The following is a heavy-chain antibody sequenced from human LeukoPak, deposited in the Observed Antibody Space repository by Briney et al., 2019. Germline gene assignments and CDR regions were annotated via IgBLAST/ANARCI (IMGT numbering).Heavy chain of an antibody. CDR2: VNSDGTGT. CDR3: IRTLIVATSPYMDV. D-gene: IGHD5-12*01. J-gene: IGHJ6*03. Sequence: GGSLRLSCAASGFTFSSYWMHWVQAPGKGLVWVSRVNSDGTGTTYADSVEGRFTISRDNAKNTVYLQMNSLRAEDTAIYYCIRTLIVATSPYMDVWGKGTTVTVSS. CDR1: GFTFSSYW. V-gene: IGHV3-74*01.